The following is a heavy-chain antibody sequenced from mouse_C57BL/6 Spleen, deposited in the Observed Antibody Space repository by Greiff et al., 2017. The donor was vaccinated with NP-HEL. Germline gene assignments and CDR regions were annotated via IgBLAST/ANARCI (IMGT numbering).Heavy chain of an antibody. CDR2: IDPENGDT. CDR3: TTLLPFAY. J-gene: IGHJ3*01. D-gene: IGHD2-1*01. CDR1: GFNIKDDY. Sequence: VQLQQSGAELVRPGASVKLSCTASGFNIKDDYMHWVKQRPEQGLEWIGWIDPENGDTEYASKLQGKATITADTSSNTAYLQLSSLTSEDTAVYYCTTLLPFAYWGQGTLVTVSA. V-gene: IGHV14-4*01.